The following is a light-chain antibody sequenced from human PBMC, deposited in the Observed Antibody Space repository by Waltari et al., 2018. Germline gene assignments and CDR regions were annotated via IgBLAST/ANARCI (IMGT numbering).Light chain of an antibody. CDR2: DVT. CDR3: SSYAGSGTVV. Sequence: QSALTQPPSASGSPGQSVAIPCTGTSRCIGRYNLVSWYQQDPGKAPKLIVYDVTKRPSGVPDRFSGSKSGNTASLIVSGLQAGDEADYYCSSYAGSGTVVFGGGTKLTVL. CDR1: SRCIGRYNL. V-gene: IGLV2-8*01. J-gene: IGLJ2*01.